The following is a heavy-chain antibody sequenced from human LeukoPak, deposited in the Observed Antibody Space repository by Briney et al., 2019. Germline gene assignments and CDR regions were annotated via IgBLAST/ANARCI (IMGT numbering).Heavy chain of an antibody. Sequence: GGSLRLSCAASGFTFSGSATHWVRQASGKGLEWVGRIRSKANSYATAYAASVKGRFTISRDDSKNTAYLQMNSLKTEDTAVYYCTRHSMVRGDPFDYWGQGTLVTVAS. V-gene: IGHV3-73*01. D-gene: IGHD3-10*01. CDR2: IRSKANSYAT. J-gene: IGHJ4*02. CDR3: TRHSMVRGDPFDY. CDR1: GFTFSGSA.